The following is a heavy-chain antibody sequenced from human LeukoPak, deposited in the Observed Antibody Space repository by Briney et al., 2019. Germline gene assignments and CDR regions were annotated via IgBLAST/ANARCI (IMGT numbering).Heavy chain of an antibody. J-gene: IGHJ3*02. CDR2: INWNGGST. D-gene: IGHD1-26*01. CDR3: ARGRNSGSYADAFDI. Sequence: GESLRLSCAASGFTFDDYGMSWVRQAPGKGLEWVSGINWNGGSTGYAASVKGRFTISRDNAKNSLYLQMNSLRAEDTALYYCARGRNSGSYADAFDIWGQGTMVTVSS. V-gene: IGHV3-20*04. CDR1: GFTFDDYG.